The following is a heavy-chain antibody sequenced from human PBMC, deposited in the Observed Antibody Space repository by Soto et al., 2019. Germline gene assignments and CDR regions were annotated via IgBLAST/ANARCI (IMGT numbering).Heavy chain of an antibody. D-gene: IGHD3-3*01. CDR1: GGTFSSYA. J-gene: IGHJ3*02. Sequence: GASVKVSCKASGGTFSSYAISWVRQAPGQGLEWMGGIIPIFGTANYAQKFQGRVTITADKSTSTAYMELSSLRSEDTAVYYCARENLRWLQFLGDAFDIWGQGTMVTVSS. V-gene: IGHV1-69*06. CDR3: ARENLRWLQFLGDAFDI. CDR2: IIPIFGTA.